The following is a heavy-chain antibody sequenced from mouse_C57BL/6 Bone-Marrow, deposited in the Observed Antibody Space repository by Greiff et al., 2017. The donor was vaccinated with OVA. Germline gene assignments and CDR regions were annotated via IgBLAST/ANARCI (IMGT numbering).Heavy chain of an antibody. J-gene: IGHJ1*03. CDR1: GYTFTGYW. Sequence: VQLQQSGAELMKPGASVKLSCKATGYTFTGYWIEWVKQRPGHGLEWIGEILPGSGSTNYNEKFKGKATFTADTSSNTAYLQLSSLTSEDTAVYYCTMSRSLWYFDVWGTGTTVTVSS. CDR2: ILPGSGST. V-gene: IGHV1-9*01. D-gene: IGHD2-4*01. CDR3: TMSRSLWYFDV.